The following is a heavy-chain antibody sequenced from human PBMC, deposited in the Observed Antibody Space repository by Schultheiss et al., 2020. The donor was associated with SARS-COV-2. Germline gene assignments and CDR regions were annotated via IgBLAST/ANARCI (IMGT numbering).Heavy chain of an antibody. D-gene: IGHD3-22*01. CDR3: ARARDHYYDSSGYYYSAHYFDY. CDR2: IYYSGST. Sequence: SQTLSLTCTVSGGSISSYYWSWIRQPAGKGLEWIGRIYYSGSTYYNPSLKSRVTISVDTSKNQFSLKLSSVTAADTAVYYCARARDHYYDSSGYYYSAHYFDYWGQGTLVTVSS. CDR1: GGSISSYY. J-gene: IGHJ4*02. V-gene: IGHV4-4*07.